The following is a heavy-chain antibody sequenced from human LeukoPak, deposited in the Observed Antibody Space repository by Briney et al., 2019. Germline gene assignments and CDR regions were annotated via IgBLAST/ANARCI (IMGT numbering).Heavy chain of an antibody. CDR2: IYYSGST. J-gene: IGHJ5*02. D-gene: IGHD4-17*01. CDR3: ARGYGDYSGNWFDP. Sequence: SETLSLTCTVSGGSISSYYWSWIRQPPGKGLEWIGYIYYSGSTNYNPSLKSRVTMSVDTSKNQFSLKLSSVTAADTAVYYCARGYGDYSGNWFDPWGQGTLVTVSS. V-gene: IGHV4-59*12. CDR1: GGSISSYY.